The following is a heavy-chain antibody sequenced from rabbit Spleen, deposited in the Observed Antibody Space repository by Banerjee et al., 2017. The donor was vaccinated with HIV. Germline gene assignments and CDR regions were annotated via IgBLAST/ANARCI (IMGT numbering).Heavy chain of an antibody. CDR3: ARDTGSSFSTYGMDL. CDR1: GVDFSSYY. Sequence: QSLEESGGDLVKPGGTLTLTCTASGVDFSSYYMCWVRQAPGKGLEWIACIYTGDGSTYYASWVNGRFTISKTSSTTVTLQMTSLTVADTAIYFCARDTGSSFSTYGMDLWGPGTLVTVS. CDR2: IYTGDGST. V-gene: IGHV1S40*01. D-gene: IGHD8-1*01. J-gene: IGHJ6*01.